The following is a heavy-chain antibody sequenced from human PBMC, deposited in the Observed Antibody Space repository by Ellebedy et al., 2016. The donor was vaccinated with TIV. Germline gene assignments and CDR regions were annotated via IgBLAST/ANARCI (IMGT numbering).Heavy chain of an antibody. D-gene: IGHD3-22*01. J-gene: IGHJ3*01. V-gene: IGHV3-23*01. CDR3: AKDRSYYDSNAFDV. CDR2: ISGSGGNT. CDR1: GFTFSDYA. Sequence: GESLKISCAASGFTFSDYAMTWVRQAPGKGLEWVSAISGSGGNTYYADSVKGRFTISRDNSKNTLFLQMNSLRAEDTAVYYCAKDRSYYDSNAFDVWGQGTMVTVSS.